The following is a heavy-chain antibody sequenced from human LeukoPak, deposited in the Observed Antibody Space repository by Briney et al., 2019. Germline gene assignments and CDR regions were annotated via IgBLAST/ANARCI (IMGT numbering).Heavy chain of an antibody. CDR1: GFTFSSYA. Sequence: PGGSLRLSCAASGFTFSSYAMHWVRQAPGKGLEWVAVISYDRSNKYYADSVKGRFTISRDNSKNTLYLQMNSLRAEDTAVYYCARGAVAGLYWGQGTLVTVSS. D-gene: IGHD6-19*01. V-gene: IGHV3-30*04. CDR2: ISYDRSNK. J-gene: IGHJ4*02. CDR3: ARGAVAGLY.